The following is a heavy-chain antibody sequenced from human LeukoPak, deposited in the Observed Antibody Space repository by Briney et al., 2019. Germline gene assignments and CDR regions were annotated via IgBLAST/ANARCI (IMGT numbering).Heavy chain of an antibody. D-gene: IGHD5-18*01. CDR3: ARALPHRRLMDTTMEQHWFDP. CDR1: GYTFTYYH. Sequence: ASVKVSCKASGYTFTYYHITWVRQATGQGREWMGWMNPNRGNTGYAQKFKGRVTITRNTSISTAYMELSSLRAEDTAVYYCARALPHRRLMDTTMEQHWFDPWGEGTLVSVSS. J-gene: IGHJ5*02. V-gene: IGHV1-8*03. CDR2: MNPNRGNT.